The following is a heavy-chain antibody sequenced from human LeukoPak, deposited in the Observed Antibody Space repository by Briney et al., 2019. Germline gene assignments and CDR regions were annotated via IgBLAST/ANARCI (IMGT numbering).Heavy chain of an antibody. D-gene: IGHD4-17*01. CDR2: ISSGSSYI. CDR1: GFTFSSYN. J-gene: IGHJ4*02. CDR3: ARTPYGDYFDY. V-gene: IGHV3-21*01. Sequence: GGSLRLSCAASGFTFSSYNMNWVRQAPGKGLEWVSSISSGSSYIYYADSVKGRFTISRDNAKNSLYLQMNSLRAEDTAVYYCARTPYGDYFDYWGQGTLVTVSS.